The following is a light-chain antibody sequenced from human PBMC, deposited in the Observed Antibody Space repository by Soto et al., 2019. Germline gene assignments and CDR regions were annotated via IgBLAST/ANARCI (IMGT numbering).Light chain of an antibody. CDR2: AAS. Sequence: DVQMTQSPSSLSASVGDTVTITCRASQGIAFYLAWFQQRPGKAPNLLISAASNLQSGVPSRFSGSGSGTDFTLTISSLQPEDVATYYCQKYDTAPFTFGPW. CDR3: QKYDTAPFT. CDR1: QGIAFY. V-gene: IGKV1-27*01. J-gene: IGKJ3*01.